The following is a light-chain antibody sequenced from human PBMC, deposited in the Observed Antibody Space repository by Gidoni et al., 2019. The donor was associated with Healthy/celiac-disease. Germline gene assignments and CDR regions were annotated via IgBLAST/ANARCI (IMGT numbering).Light chain of an antibody. Sequence: DIQMTQSPSSLSASVGDRVTITCRASQSISSYLNWYQQKPGKAPKLLIYAASSLQSGVPSRFSGSGSGTDFTLTISSLQPADFATYYCQQSYSTPWTFXQXTKVEIK. CDR3: QQSYSTPWT. J-gene: IGKJ1*01. V-gene: IGKV1-39*01. CDR2: AAS. CDR1: QSISSY.